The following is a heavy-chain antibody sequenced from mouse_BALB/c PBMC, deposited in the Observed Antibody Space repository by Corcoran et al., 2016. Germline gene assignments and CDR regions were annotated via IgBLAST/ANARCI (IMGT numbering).Heavy chain of an antibody. CDR2: INSYTGEP. Sequence: QIQLVQSGPELKKPGETIKISCKASGYTFTNYGMNWVKQAPGKGLKWRGWINSYTGEPTYADDFKGRFAFSLETSASTAYLQINNLKNEDTATYFCARSDGSSWFAYWGQGTLVTVSA. CDR3: ARSDGSSWFAY. J-gene: IGHJ3*01. V-gene: IGHV9-3-1*01. D-gene: IGHD1-1*01. CDR1: GYTFTNYG.